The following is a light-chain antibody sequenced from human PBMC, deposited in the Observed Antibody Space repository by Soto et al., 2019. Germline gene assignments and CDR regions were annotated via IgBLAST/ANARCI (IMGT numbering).Light chain of an antibody. CDR2: DVS. V-gene: IGLV2-14*01. Sequence: QSDLTQPASVSGSPGQSITISCTGTSSDVGGYNYVSWYQQHPGKAPKHMIYDVSNRPSGVSNRFSGSKSGNTASLTISGLQAEDEADYYCSSYTSSSTQVVFGGGTQLTVL. CDR3: SSYTSSSTQVV. J-gene: IGLJ2*01. CDR1: SSDVGGYNY.